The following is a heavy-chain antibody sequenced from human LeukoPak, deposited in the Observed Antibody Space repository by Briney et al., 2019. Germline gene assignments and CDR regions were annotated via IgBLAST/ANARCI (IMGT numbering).Heavy chain of an antibody. CDR2: IYYGGST. J-gene: IGHJ5*02. Sequence: SETLSLTCTVSGGSIRSSYYYWGWIRQPPGKGLEWIGSIYYGGSTYYNPSLKSRVTISVDTSMNQFSLKLSFVTTADTAVYYCARALGYCSGGSCTRGYNWFDPWGQGTLVTVPS. CDR3: ARALGYCSGGSCTRGYNWFDP. V-gene: IGHV4-39*01. CDR1: GGSIRSSYYY. D-gene: IGHD2-15*01.